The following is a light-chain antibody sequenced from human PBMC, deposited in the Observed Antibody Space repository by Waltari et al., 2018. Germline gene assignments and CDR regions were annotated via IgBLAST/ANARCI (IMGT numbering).Light chain of an antibody. V-gene: IGKV1-39*01. CDR1: QSISSY. J-gene: IGKJ1*01. CDR3: QQSYTALGT. CDR2: AAS. Sequence: DIQMTQSPSSLSAPVGDRVTITCRASQSISSYLNWFQQRPGKAPKLLIYAASRLQSGVPSRFSGSGSGADFTLSISSLQPEDFATYYCQQSYTALGTFGQGTKVEIK.